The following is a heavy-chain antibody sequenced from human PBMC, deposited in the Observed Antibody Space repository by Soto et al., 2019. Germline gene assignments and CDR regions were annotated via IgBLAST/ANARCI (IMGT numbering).Heavy chain of an antibody. Sequence: SETLSLTCTVSGGSISSNYWTWIRQPPGKGLEWIGYVYNSGSTNYNPSLKSRVTTSEDTSKSQFSLKVNSMTAADTAVYYCARYRREAVAGYTLDNWGQGILVTVSS. J-gene: IGHJ4*02. CDR3: ARYRREAVAGYTLDN. V-gene: IGHV4-59*01. D-gene: IGHD6-13*01. CDR1: GGSISSNY. CDR2: VYNSGST.